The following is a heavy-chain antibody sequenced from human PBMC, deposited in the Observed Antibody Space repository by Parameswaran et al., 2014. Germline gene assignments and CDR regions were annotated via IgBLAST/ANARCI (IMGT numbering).Heavy chain of an antibody. J-gene: IGHJ6*02. V-gene: IGHV4-59*01. Sequence: RWIRQPPGKGLEWIGYIYYSGSTNYNPSLKSRVTISVDTSKNQFSLKLSSVTAADTAVYYCARVVPQYYDFWSGYYDYYYYGMDVWGQGTTVTVSS. CDR2: IYYSGST. D-gene: IGHD3-3*01. CDR3: ARVVPQYYDFWSGYYDYYYYGMDV.